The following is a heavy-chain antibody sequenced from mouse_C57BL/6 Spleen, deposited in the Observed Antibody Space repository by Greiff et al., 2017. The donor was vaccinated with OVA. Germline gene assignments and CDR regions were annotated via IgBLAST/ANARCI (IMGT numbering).Heavy chain of an antibody. V-gene: IGHV5-17*01. CDR3: ARPYYYGSSYDWYFDV. Sequence: EVKVVESGGGLVKPGGSLKLSCAASGFTFSDYGMHWVRQAPEKGLEWVAYISSGSSTIYYADTVKGRFTISRDNAKNTLFLQMTSLRSEDTAMYYCARPYYYGSSYDWYFDVWGTGTTVTVSP. CDR1: GFTFSDYG. CDR2: ISSGSSTI. J-gene: IGHJ1*03. D-gene: IGHD1-1*01.